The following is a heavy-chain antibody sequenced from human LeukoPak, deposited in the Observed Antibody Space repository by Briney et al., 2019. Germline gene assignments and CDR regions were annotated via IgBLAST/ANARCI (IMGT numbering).Heavy chain of an antibody. J-gene: IGHJ5*02. Sequence: PGGTLRLSCAASGFTFSCYGMSWVRQAPGKGLEWVSAISGSGGSTYYADSVKGRFTISRDNSKNTLYLQMNSLRAEDTAVYYCAKEQLLRIMVRGVGWFDPWGQGTLVTVSS. CDR3: AKEQLLRIMVRGVGWFDP. D-gene: IGHD3-10*01. CDR2: ISGSGGST. CDR1: GFTFSCYG. V-gene: IGHV3-23*01.